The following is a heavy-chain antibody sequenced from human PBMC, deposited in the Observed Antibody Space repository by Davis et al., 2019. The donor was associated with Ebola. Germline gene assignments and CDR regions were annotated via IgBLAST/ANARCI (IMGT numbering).Heavy chain of an antibody. Sequence: GGSLRLSCKGSGYSFTSYWIGWVRQMPGKGLEWMGIIYPGDSDTRYSPSFQGQVTISADKSISTAYLQWSSLKASDTAMYYCARRGIADYYYYGMDVWGQGTTVTVSS. CDR1: GYSFTSYW. CDR2: IYPGDSDT. J-gene: IGHJ6*02. CDR3: ARRGIADYYYYGMDV. D-gene: IGHD6-13*01. V-gene: IGHV5-51*01.